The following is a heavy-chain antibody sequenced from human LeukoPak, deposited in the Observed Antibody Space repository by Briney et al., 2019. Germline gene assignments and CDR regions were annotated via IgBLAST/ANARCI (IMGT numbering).Heavy chain of an antibody. D-gene: IGHD6-19*01. Sequence: SGGSLRLSCAASGFTFSSYSINWVRQAPGKGLEWVSYITRSSDVIYYADSVKGRFTVSRDNAKNSLFLQMNSLRAEDMAVYYCAREARLVTLYYYYGMDVWGQGTTVTVSS. CDR1: GFTFSSYS. J-gene: IGHJ6*02. CDR2: ITRSSDVI. CDR3: AREARLVTLYYYYGMDV. V-gene: IGHV3-48*01.